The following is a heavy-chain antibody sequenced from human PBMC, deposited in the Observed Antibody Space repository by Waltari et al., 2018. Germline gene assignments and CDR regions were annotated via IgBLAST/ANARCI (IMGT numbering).Heavy chain of an antibody. CDR2: IKMDGSTT. D-gene: IGHD3-9*01. CDR1: GFTFSNSW. V-gene: IGHV3-74*01. CDR3: TKVGILSGYNYGIDV. J-gene: IGHJ6*02. Sequence: DVQLVESGGGLVQPGGSLRLSCAASGFTFSNSWMNWVRQAPGKGLVWVSRIKMDGSTTDYADSVKGRFTISRDNAKNTVSLQMNSLRSEDTAVYYCTKVGILSGYNYGIDVWGQGTTVTVSS.